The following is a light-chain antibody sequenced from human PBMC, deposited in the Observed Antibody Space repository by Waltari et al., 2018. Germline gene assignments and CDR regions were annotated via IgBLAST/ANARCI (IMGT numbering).Light chain of an antibody. CDR2: AAS. CDR1: QSISSY. Sequence: DIQMTQSPSSLSASVGDRVTITCRASQSISSYLNWYQQKPGKAPKLLIYAASSLQSGGPSRFSGSGSWTDFTLTISSLQPEDFATYYCQQSYSTPRTFGQGTKLEIK. CDR3: QQSYSTPRT. V-gene: IGKV1-39*01. J-gene: IGKJ2*01.